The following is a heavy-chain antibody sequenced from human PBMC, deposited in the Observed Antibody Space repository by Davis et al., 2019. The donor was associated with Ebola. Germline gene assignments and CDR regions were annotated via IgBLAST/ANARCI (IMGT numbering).Heavy chain of an antibody. J-gene: IGHJ4*02. D-gene: IGHD2-21*02. CDR2: ISAHNGNT. CDR3: ARESEPYCGGDCYFHY. CDR1: GYTFTSYG. V-gene: IGHV1-18*01. Sequence: ASVKVSCKASGYTFTSYGISWVRQAPGQGLEWMGWISAHNGNTNYAQKLQGRVTMTTDTSTSTAYMELRSLRSDETAVYYCARESEPYCGGDCYFHYWGQGTLVTVSS.